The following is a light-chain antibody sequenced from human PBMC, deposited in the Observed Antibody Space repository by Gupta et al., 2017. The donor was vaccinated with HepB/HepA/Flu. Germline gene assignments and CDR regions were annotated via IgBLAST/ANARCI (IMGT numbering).Light chain of an antibody. CDR1: KLGNKY. J-gene: IGLJ2*01. V-gene: IGLV3-1*01. CDR2: QDK. Sequence: SYELTQPPSVSVSPGQTASITCSGDKLGNKYACWYQQKPGQSPVLVIYQDKKRPSGIPERFSGSNSGSTATLTISGTQAMDEADYYCQAWDRSTAVFGGGTKLTVL. CDR3: QAWDRSTAV.